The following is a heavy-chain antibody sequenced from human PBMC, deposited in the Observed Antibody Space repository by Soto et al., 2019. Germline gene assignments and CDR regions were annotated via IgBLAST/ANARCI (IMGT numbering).Heavy chain of an antibody. J-gene: IGHJ5*02. CDR2: IYYSGST. V-gene: IGHV4-59*01. CDR3: ARLWFGADFNWFDP. D-gene: IGHD3-10*01. CDR1: GGSISSYY. Sequence: SETLSLTCTVSGGSISSYYWSWIRQPPGKGLEWIGYIYYSGSTNYNPSLKSRVTISVDTSKNQFSLKLSSVTAADTAVYYCARLWFGADFNWFDPWGQGTLATVSS.